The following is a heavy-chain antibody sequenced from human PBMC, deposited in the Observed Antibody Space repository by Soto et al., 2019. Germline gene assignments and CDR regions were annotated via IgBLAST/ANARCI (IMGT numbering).Heavy chain of an antibody. Sequence: EVQLVQSGAEVKKPGESLKISCKGSGYSFTSYWIGWVRQMPGKGLEWMGIIYPGDSDTRYSPSFQGQVTISADKSISTAYLQWSSLKASDTTMYYCARLSYCGGDCYSEYFQHWGQGTLVTVSS. CDR2: IYPGDSDT. V-gene: IGHV5-51*03. D-gene: IGHD2-21*02. J-gene: IGHJ1*01. CDR3: ARLSYCGGDCYSEYFQH. CDR1: GYSFTSYW.